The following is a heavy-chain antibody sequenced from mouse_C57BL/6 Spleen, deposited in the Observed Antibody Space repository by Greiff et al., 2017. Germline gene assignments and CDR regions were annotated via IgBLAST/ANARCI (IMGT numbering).Heavy chain of an antibody. J-gene: IGHJ1*03. CDR2: IWSGGST. D-gene: IGHD1-1*01. CDR3: ARKGYYGSSLHWYFDV. Sequence: QVQLQQSGPGLVQPSQSLSITCTVSGFSLTSYGVHWVRQSPGKGLAWLGVIWSGGSTDYNAAFISRLSISKDNSKSQVFFKMNSLQADDTAIYYCARKGYYGSSLHWYFDVWGTGTTVTVSS. V-gene: IGHV2-2*01. CDR1: GFSLTSYG.